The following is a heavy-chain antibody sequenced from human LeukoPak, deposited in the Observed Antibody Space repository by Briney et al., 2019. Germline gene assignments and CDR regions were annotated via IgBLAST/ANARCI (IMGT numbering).Heavy chain of an antibody. D-gene: IGHD2-15*01. V-gene: IGHV3-7*01. J-gene: IGHJ6*02. CDR3: AREAGYCSGGSCYSPHSYYGMDV. CDR1: GFTFSSYW. CDR2: IKHDGREK. Sequence: PGGSLRLSCAASGFTFSSYWMSWVRQAPGKGLEWVANIKHDGREKNYVDSVKGRFTISRDNAKNSLYLQMNSLRAEDTAVYYCAREAGYCSGGSCYSPHSYYGMDVWGQGTTVTVSS.